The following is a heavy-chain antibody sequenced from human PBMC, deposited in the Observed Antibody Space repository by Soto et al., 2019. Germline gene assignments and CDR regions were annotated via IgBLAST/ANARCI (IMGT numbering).Heavy chain of an antibody. Sequence: GGALRLSCAASGFTFSNAWINWVRQAPGKGLEWVANIKQDGSEKYYVDSVKGRFTISSDNAKNSLYLQMNSLRAEDTAVYYCARGLGTVTTSAFDIWGQGTMVTVSS. CDR1: GFTFSNAW. CDR2: IKQDGSEK. V-gene: IGHV3-7*01. D-gene: IGHD4-17*01. CDR3: ARGLGTVTTSAFDI. J-gene: IGHJ3*02.